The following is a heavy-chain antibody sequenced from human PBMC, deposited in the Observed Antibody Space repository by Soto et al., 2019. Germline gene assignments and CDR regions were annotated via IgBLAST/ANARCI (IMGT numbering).Heavy chain of an antibody. CDR1: GGSISSGGYY. D-gene: IGHD2-15*01. J-gene: IGHJ3*02. CDR3: ASGSYCSGGSCYVPAFDI. CDR2: IYYSGST. Sequence: SETLSLTCTVSGGSISSGGYYWSWIRQHPGKGLEWIGYIYYSGSTYYNQSLKSRVTTSVDKSKKQFSLKLSTVTAADTAMYNFASGSYCSGGSCYVPAFDIWGQGTMVTVSS. V-gene: IGHV4-31*03.